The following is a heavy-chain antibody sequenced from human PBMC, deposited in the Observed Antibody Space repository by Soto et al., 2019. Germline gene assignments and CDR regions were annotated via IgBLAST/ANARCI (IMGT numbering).Heavy chain of an antibody. Sequence: QVQLVQSGAEVKKPGSSVKVSCKASGGTFSSYAISWVRQAPGQGLEWMGGILPIFGTANYAQKFQGRVTITADESTSTAYKEVSSLRSEDRAVYCWARGRVAMPKIRGGGGYFDLWGRGTLVTVSS. J-gene: IGHJ2*01. CDR3: ARGRVAMPKIRGGGGYFDL. D-gene: IGHD3-10*01. CDR1: GGTFSSYA. CDR2: ILPIFGTA. V-gene: IGHV1-69*01.